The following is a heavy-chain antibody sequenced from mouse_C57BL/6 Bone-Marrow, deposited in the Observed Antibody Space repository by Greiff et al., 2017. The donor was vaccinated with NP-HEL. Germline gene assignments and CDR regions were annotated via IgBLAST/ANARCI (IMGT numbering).Heavy chain of an antibody. CDR1: GFSLTSYA. D-gene: IGHD2-2*01. V-gene: IGHV2-9-1*01. CDR3: ARRGDGYGGYYAMDY. Sequence: VMLVESGPGLVAPSQSLSITCTVSGFSLTSYAISWVRQPPGKGLAWLGVIWTGGGTHYNSALKSRLSISKDNSKSQVFLKMNSLQTDDTAGYYGARRGDGYGGYYAMDYWGKGTSVTVSS. CDR2: IWTGGGT. J-gene: IGHJ4*01.